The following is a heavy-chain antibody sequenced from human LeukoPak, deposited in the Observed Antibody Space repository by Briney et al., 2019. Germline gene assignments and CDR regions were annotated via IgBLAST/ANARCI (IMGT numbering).Heavy chain of an antibody. D-gene: IGHD6-6*01. CDR2: IHGDESTT. J-gene: IGHJ4*02. CDR3: TRAETYSISPLDH. Sequence: GGSLRHSCAASGFTFSTYWLYWVRQAPGKGLVWVSRIHGDESTTAYADSVKGRFTISRDNAKNTLYLQMNSLRVEDTAVYYCTRAETYSISPLDHWGQGTLVTVSS. CDR1: GFTFSTYW. V-gene: IGHV3-74*01.